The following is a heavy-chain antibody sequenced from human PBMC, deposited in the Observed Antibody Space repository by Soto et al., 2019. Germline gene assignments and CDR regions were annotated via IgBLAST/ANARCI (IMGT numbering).Heavy chain of an antibody. CDR1: GYTFTSYG. V-gene: IGHV1-18*01. J-gene: IGHJ4*02. CDR3: ARGGLGVVVPAAKGDY. CDR2: ISAYNGNT. Sequence: QVQLVQSGAEVKKPGASVKVSCKASGYTFTSYGISWVRQAPGQGLEWMGWISAYNGNTNYAQKLQGRVTMTTDTSTSTAHTEVGSLRDADTAVYYCARGGLGVVVPAAKGDYWGQGTLVTVSS. D-gene: IGHD2-2*01.